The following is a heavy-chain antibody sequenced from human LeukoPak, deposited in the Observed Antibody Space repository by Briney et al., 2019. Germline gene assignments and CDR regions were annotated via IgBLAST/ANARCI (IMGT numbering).Heavy chain of an antibody. D-gene: IGHD3-10*01. Sequence: GGSLRLSCAASGFTFDDYGMSWVRQAPGKGLEWVSGINWNGGSTGYADSVKGRFTISRDNAKNSLYLQMNRLRAEDTALYHCARDWLMVRGRPGAFDIWGQGTMVTVSS. CDR2: INWNGGST. CDR1: GFTFDDYG. V-gene: IGHV3-20*01. CDR3: ARDWLMVRGRPGAFDI. J-gene: IGHJ3*02.